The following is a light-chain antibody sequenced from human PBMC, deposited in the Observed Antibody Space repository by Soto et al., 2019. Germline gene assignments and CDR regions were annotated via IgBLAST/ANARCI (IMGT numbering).Light chain of an antibody. V-gene: IGLV2-14*01. J-gene: IGLJ1*01. CDR3: SSHTSSSTLYV. Sequence: QSALTQPASVSGSPGQSITISCTGTSSDVGGYNYVSWYQQHPGKAPKLMIYDVSNRPSGVSNRFSGSKSGNTASLTISGLQAEDEAESYCSSHTSSSTLYVFGTGTKVTVL. CDR2: DVS. CDR1: SSDVGGYNY.